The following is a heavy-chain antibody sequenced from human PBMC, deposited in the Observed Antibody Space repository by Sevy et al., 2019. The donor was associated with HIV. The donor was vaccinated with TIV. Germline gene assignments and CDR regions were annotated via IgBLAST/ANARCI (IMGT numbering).Heavy chain of an antibody. D-gene: IGHD2-15*01. CDR1: GFTFSNYA. CDR3: AKRVGRYCSGSRCFFYYGMDA. Sequence: GGSLRLSCVASGFTFSNYAINWARQAPGKGLEWVSSISSGGDKTYYADSVKGRFTISRNNSKNMLYLEVDSLRAEDTAMYYWAKRVGRYCSGSRCFFYYGMDAWGQGTTVTVSS. V-gene: IGHV3-23*01. CDR2: ISSGGDKT. J-gene: IGHJ6*02.